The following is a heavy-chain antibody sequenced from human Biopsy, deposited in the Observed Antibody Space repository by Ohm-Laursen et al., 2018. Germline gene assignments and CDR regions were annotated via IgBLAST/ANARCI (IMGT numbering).Heavy chain of an antibody. D-gene: IGHD2/OR15-2a*01. Sequence: GTLSLTCSVSGGSISSDWWSWIRQTPGKGLEWIGYVYYSGTTTYNPSLRSRVTISVDTSMNQISLRLQSVTAADTAIYYCTRATNSTGWPYYYFYGMDIRGQGTTVTVSS. J-gene: IGHJ6*02. V-gene: IGHV4-59*01. CDR1: GGSISSDW. CDR3: TRATNSTGWPYYYFYGMDI. CDR2: VYYSGTT.